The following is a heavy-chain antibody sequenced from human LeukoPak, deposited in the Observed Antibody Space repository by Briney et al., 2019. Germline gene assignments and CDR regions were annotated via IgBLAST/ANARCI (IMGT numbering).Heavy chain of an antibody. V-gene: IGHV4-31*03. Sequence: PSETLSLPPTGSGGSIFSGGNDWSWIRQHQGRGLEWIGYIYYSGSTYYNPSLKSRVTISVDTSKNQLSLKLSSVIAADTAVYYCARVDDYESRKMYYSDYWSQGRLATVSS. D-gene: IGHD3-22*01. J-gene: IGHJ4*02. CDR3: ARVDDYESRKMYYSDY. CDR2: IYYSGST. CDR1: GGSIFSGGND.